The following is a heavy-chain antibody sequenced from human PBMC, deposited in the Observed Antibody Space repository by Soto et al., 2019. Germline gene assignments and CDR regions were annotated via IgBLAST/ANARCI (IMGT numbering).Heavy chain of an antibody. Sequence: QVQLVQSGAEVKKPESSVKVSCKAPGGTFSTYAISWVRQAPGQGLEWMGGIIPMFGTANYAQRFQDRVTSTADESTNKVYMELSSLRSEDPAVYFCASGIQLWLRRINDGYSGWGQGTLVTVSS. CDR2: IIPMFGTA. J-gene: IGHJ4*02. D-gene: IGHD5-18*01. V-gene: IGHV1-69*12. CDR3: ASGIQLWLRRINDGYSG. CDR1: GGTFSTYA.